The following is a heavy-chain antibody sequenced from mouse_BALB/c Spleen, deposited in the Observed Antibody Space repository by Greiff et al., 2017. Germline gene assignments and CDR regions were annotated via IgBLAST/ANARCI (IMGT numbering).Heavy chain of an antibody. CDR3: ARHGSRSYFDY. CDR1: GFTFSSFG. V-gene: IGHV5-17*02. CDR2: ISSGSSTI. D-gene: IGHD1-1*01. J-gene: IGHJ2*01. Sequence: EVMLVESGGGLVQPGGSRKLSCAASGFTFSSFGMHWVRQAPEKGLEWVAYISSGSSTIYYADTVKGRFTISRDNPKNTLYLQMSSLKSEDTAMYYCARHGSRSYFDYWGQGTTLTVSS.